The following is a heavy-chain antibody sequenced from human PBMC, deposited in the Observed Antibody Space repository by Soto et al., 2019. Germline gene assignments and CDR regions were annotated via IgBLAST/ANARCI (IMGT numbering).Heavy chain of an antibody. CDR2: IIPVFGTP. V-gene: IGHV1-69*12. Sequence: QVQVVQSGAEVKKPGSSVKVSCKASGGSFSNYGISWVRQAPGQGLEWMGGIIPVFGTPHYAQKFQDRVTITADESTSTVYTEVRSLTSEDTAVYYCARGDATKIIVTTYYGLDVWGQGTTVTVSS. J-gene: IGHJ6*02. D-gene: IGHD3-22*01. CDR1: GGSFSNYG. CDR3: ARGDATKIIVTTYYGLDV.